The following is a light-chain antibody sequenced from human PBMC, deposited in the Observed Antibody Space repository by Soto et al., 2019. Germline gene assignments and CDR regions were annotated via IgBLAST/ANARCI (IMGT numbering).Light chain of an antibody. Sequence: EIVLTQSPGTLSLSPGERATLFCRASQSVSSSYLAWYQQKPGQAPRLLIYGASSRATGIPDRFRGSGSGTDFTLTISRLEPEDLAVYYCQQYGSSPRVTFGGGTKVEVK. J-gene: IGKJ4*01. V-gene: IGKV3-20*01. CDR2: GAS. CDR1: QSVSSSY. CDR3: QQYGSSPRVT.